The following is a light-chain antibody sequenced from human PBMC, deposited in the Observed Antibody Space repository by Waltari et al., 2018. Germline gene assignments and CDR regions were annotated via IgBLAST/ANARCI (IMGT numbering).Light chain of an antibody. V-gene: IGKV1-39*01. CDR3: QRSYTSPRT. CDR1: QIINNY. J-gene: IGKJ3*01. CDR2: YAS. Sequence: DIQMTQSPSSLSASVGDRVTITCRTSQIINNYLNWILQKPGKAPELLDFYASSVQGAVTSRFSSSGSATDFTLTISSLQPEDFATYYCQRSYTSPRTFGQGTKVDV.